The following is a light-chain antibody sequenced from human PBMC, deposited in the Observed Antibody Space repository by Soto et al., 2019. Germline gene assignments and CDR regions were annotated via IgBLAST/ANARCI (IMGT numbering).Light chain of an antibody. CDR1: SIDVGSYNL. J-gene: IGLJ1*01. Sequence: QSVLTQPASVSGSPGQSITISCTGTSIDVGSYNLVSWYQHHPGKAPKLIIYEVNKRPSGVSNRFSGSKSGNTASLTISGLQAEDEADYYCCSYAGSGTYVFGTGTKLTVL. CDR2: EVN. V-gene: IGLV2-23*02. CDR3: CSYAGSGTYV.